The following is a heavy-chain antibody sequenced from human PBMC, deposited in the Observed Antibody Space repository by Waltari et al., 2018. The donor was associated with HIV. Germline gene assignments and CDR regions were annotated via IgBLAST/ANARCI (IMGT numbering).Heavy chain of an antibody. V-gene: IGHV3-74*01. J-gene: IGHJ4*02. CDR3: ARGVTVATITPFDQ. D-gene: IGHD5-12*01. CDR1: GFHSSSCW. CDR2: ISSDGRAT. Sequence: EVQLVESGGGLVQPGGSQRLPCEASGFHSSSCWMNGVRQLPGKGLEWVARISSDGRATTYVDSVKGRFTVSRDNAKNTLSLQMNSLRAEDTAVYYCARGVTVATITPFDQWGQGTLVTVSS.